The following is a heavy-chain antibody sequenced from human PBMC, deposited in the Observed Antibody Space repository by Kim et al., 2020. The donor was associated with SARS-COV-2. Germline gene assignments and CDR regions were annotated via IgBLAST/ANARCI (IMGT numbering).Heavy chain of an antibody. V-gene: IGHV1-46*01. Sequence: DGSRSYAQKFQGRVTVTRDTSTSTVYMELSSLRSEDTAVYYCATGAAATGNWGQGTQVTVSS. CDR2: DGSR. D-gene: IGHD6-13*01. J-gene: IGHJ4*02. CDR3: ATGAAATGN.